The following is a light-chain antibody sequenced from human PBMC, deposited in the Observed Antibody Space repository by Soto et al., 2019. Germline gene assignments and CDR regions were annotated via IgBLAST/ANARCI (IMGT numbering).Light chain of an antibody. J-gene: IGLJ1*01. CDR1: SSDVGGYNY. CDR2: EVN. CDR3: SSYTSSSTLCV. V-gene: IGLV2-14*01. Sequence: QSVLSQPASVSGSLGQSITISCTVTSSDVGGYNYVSWYQQHPGKAPTLMIYEVNNRPSGVSNRFSGSKSGNTASLTISGLQAEDEAEYYCSSYTSSSTLCVFGTGTKVTVL.